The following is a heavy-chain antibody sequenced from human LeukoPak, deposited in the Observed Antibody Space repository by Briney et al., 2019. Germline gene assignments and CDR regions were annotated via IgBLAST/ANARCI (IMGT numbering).Heavy chain of an antibody. D-gene: IGHD5-18*01. J-gene: IGHJ4*02. CDR3: AKDTTRDTAMVTDY. CDR1: GFTFSDYY. CDR2: ISSSGSTI. V-gene: IGHV3-11*01. Sequence: GGSLRLSCAASGFTFSDYYMSWIRQAPGKGLEWVSYISSSGSTIYYADSVKGRFTISRDNAKNSLYLQMNSLRAEDTALYYCAKDTTRDTAMVTDYRGQGTLVTVSS.